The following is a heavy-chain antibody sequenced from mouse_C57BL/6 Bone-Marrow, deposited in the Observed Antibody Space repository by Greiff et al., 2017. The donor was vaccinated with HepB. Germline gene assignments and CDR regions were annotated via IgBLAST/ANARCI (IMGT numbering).Heavy chain of an antibody. V-gene: IGHV1-7*01. D-gene: IGHD2-4*01. CDR3: ARWDYDYFDY. CDR2: INPSSGYT. J-gene: IGHJ2*01. CDR1: GYTFTIYC. Sequence: QVQLKQSGAELAKPGASVKLSCKASGYTFTIYCMHWVKQRPGQGLEWIGYINPSSGYTKYNQKFKDKATLTADKSSSTAYMQLSSLTYEDSAVYYCARWDYDYFDYWGQGTTLTVSS.